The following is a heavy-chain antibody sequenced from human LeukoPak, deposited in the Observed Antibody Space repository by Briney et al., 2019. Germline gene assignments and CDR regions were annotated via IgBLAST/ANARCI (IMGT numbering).Heavy chain of an antibody. Sequence: GGSLSLSCAASGLTFGTYWMSWVRQAPGKGLEWVANIKEDGSQKYYVDSVKGRFTISRDNAKNSLYLQMNSLRAEDTAVYYCAREVRFLEWSTYYYYGMDVWGQGTTVTVSS. J-gene: IGHJ6*02. V-gene: IGHV3-7*05. CDR2: IKEDGSQK. CDR1: GLTFGTYW. CDR3: AREVRFLEWSTYYYYGMDV. D-gene: IGHD3-3*01.